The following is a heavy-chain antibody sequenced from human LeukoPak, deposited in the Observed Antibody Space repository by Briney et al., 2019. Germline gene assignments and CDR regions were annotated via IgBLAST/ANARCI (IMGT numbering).Heavy chain of an antibody. J-gene: IGHJ4*02. D-gene: IGHD6-19*01. V-gene: IGHV3-21*01. CDR2: ISSSSSYI. Sequence: GSLRLSCAASGFTFSSYSMNWVRQAPGKGLEWVSSISSSSSYIYYADSVKGRFTISRDNAKNSLYLQMNSLRAEDTAIYYCARALYNRGWYPDYFDSWGQGTLVTVSA. CDR3: ARALYNRGWYPDYFDS. CDR1: GFTFSSYS.